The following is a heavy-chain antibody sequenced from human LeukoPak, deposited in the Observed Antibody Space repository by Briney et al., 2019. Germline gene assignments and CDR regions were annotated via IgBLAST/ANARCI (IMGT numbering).Heavy chain of an antibody. CDR3: AKDNYYDSSGYCDY. J-gene: IGHJ4*02. CDR2: ISSSSSYI. V-gene: IGHV3-21*01. D-gene: IGHD3-22*01. CDR1: GFTFSSYS. Sequence: GGSLRLSCAASGFTFSSYSMNWDRQAPGKGLEWVSSISSSSSYIYYADSVKGRFTISRDNAKNSLYLQMNSLRAEDTAVYYCAKDNYYDSSGYCDYWGQGTLVTVSS.